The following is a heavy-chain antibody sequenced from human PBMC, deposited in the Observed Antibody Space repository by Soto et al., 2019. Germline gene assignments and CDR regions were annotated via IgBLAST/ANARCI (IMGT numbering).Heavy chain of an antibody. CDR2: MKKDGSQK. CDR3: ARDWFDA. J-gene: IGHJ5*02. V-gene: IGHV3-7*01. CDR1: GFTFSNYW. Sequence: SGWSLRLSCVASGFTFSNYWMSWVRQAPGKGLEWVANMKKDGSQKYYVDSVKGRFTISRDNARNSLYLQMNSLRVEDTAVYYCARDWFDAWGQGTLVTVSS.